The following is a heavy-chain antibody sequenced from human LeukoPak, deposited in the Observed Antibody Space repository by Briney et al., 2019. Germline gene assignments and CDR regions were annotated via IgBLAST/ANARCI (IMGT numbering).Heavy chain of an antibody. CDR3: ARPTYYYDSSGYPQYYFDY. CDR2: IIPIFGTA. V-gene: IGHV1-69*01. Sequence: SVKVSCKASGGTFSSYAISWVRQAPGQGLEWVGGIIPIFGTANYAQKFQGRVTITADESTSTAYMELSSLRSEDTAVYYCARPTYYYDSSGYPQYYFDYWGQGTLVTVSS. CDR1: GGTFSSYA. J-gene: IGHJ4*02. D-gene: IGHD3-22*01.